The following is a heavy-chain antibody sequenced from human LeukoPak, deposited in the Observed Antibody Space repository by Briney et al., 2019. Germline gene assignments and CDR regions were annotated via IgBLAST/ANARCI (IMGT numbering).Heavy chain of an antibody. J-gene: IGHJ4*02. CDR1: GYSISSGYY. V-gene: IGHV4-38-2*02. Sequence: SETLSLTCTVSGYSISSGYYWGWIRQPPGKGLEWIGSIYHSGSTYYNPSLKSRVTISVDTSKNQFSLKLSSVTAADTAVYYCAREAIFGVVNTFDYWGQGTLVTVSS. CDR2: IYHSGST. D-gene: IGHD3-3*01. CDR3: AREAIFGVVNTFDY.